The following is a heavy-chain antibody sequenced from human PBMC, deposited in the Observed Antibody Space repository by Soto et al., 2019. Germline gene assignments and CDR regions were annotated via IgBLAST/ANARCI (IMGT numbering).Heavy chain of an antibody. CDR1: GFTFSGSA. CDR2: IRSKANSYAT. CDR3: AKDRAVVTLDYFDY. Sequence: GGSLRLSCAASGFTFSGSAMHWVRQASGKGLEWVGRIRSKANSYATAYAASVKGRFTISRDDSKNTAYLQMNSLRAEDTAVYYCAKDRAVVTLDYFDYWGQGTLVTVSS. V-gene: IGHV3-73*01. J-gene: IGHJ4*02. D-gene: IGHD2-15*01.